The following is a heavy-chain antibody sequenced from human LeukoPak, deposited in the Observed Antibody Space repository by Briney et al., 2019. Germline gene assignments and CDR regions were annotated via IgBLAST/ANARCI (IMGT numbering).Heavy chain of an antibody. CDR2: MNPSGRT. Sequence: SETLSLTCGVYGGSLSGFYWNRIRQPPGKGLEWIGEMNPSGRTTYNPSLKSRVSMSLDTSKNQFSLKLSSVTAADTAVYYCARGLKPYCTNGVCYTGDFWGQGTLVTVSP. CDR3: ARGLKPYCTNGVCYTGDF. J-gene: IGHJ4*02. D-gene: IGHD2-8*01. CDR1: GGSLSGFY. V-gene: IGHV4-34*01.